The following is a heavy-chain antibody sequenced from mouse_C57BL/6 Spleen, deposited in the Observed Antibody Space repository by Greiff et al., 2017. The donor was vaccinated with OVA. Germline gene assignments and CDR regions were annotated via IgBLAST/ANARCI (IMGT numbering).Heavy chain of an antibody. CDR3: ARKGQYVDDDEY. Sequence: QVQLKQSGAELVRPGSSVKLSCKASGYTFTSSWMDWVKQRPGQGLEWIGNIYPSDSDTHYNQKFKDKATLTVDKSSSTAYMQLSSLTSEDSAVYYCARKGQYVDDDEYWGQGTLVTVSA. J-gene: IGHJ3*01. V-gene: IGHV1-61*01. CDR1: GYTFTSSW. CDR2: IYPSDSDT. D-gene: IGHD2-4*01.